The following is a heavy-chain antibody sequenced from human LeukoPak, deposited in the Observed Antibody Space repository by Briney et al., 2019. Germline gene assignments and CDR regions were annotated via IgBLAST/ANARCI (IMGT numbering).Heavy chain of an antibody. D-gene: IGHD2-15*01. CDR2: ISGSGGST. CDR1: GFTFSSYA. CDR3: AKDLVDIVVVVAATNDAFDI. V-gene: IGHV3-23*01. J-gene: IGHJ3*02. Sequence: GGSLRLSCAASGFTFSSYAMSWVRQAPGKGLEWVSAISGSGGSTYYADSVKGRFTISRDNSKNTLYLQMNSLRAEDTAVYYCAKDLVDIVVVVAATNDAFDIWGQGTMVTVSS.